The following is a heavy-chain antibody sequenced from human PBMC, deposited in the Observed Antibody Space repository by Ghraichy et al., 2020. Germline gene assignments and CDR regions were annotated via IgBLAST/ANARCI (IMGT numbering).Heavy chain of an antibody. J-gene: IGHJ6*02. CDR2: MNPNSGNT. D-gene: IGHD4-23*01. CDR3: ARFDTPRWRSYYYYYGMDV. CDR1: GYTFTSYD. Sequence: ASVKVSCKASGYTFTSYDINWVRQATGQGLEWMGWMNPNSGNTGYAQKFQGRVTMTRNTSISTAYMELSSLRSEDTAVYYCARFDTPRWRSYYYYYGMDVWGQGTTVTVSS. V-gene: IGHV1-8*01.